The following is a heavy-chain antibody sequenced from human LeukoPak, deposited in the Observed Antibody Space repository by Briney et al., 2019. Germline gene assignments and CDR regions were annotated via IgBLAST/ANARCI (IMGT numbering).Heavy chain of an antibody. D-gene: IGHD6-13*01. CDR2: INSNSGGT. J-gene: IGHJ6*02. CDR3: ARGEGDSSSWYHYYYYYGMDV. CDR1: GYTFTGYY. Sequence: ASVKVSCKASGYTFTGYYIHWVRQAPGQGLEWMGWINSNSGGTNYAQKFQDRVTMTRDTSISAVYMELSRLRSDDTAVYYCARGEGDSSSWYHYYYYYGMDVWGQGTTVTVSS. V-gene: IGHV1-2*02.